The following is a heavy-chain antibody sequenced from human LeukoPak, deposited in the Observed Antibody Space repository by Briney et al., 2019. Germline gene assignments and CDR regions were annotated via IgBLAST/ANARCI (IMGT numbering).Heavy chain of an antibody. Sequence: PGGSLRFSCAASGFTFSRYWMTWVRQAPGKGLEWVANINQDASEKYYVDSVKGRFTISRDNAKNSLFVQMNSLRAEDTAVYYCAREGGSGWSLDYWGQGTLVTVSS. V-gene: IGHV3-7*03. CDR2: INQDASEK. CDR1: GFTFSRYW. D-gene: IGHD6-19*01. CDR3: AREGGSGWSLDY. J-gene: IGHJ4*02.